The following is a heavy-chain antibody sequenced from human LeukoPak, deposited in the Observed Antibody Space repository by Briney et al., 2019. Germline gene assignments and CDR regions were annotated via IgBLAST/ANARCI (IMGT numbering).Heavy chain of an antibody. V-gene: IGHV1-69*02. Sequence: GASVKVSCKASGGTFSSYTISWVRQAPGQGLEWMGRIIPILGIANYAQKFQGRVTITRDTSASTAYMELSSLRSEDTAVYYCARAGVIARNWFDPWGQGTLVTVSS. CDR1: GGTFSSYT. CDR2: IIPILGIA. CDR3: ARAGVIARNWFDP. J-gene: IGHJ5*02. D-gene: IGHD3-16*02.